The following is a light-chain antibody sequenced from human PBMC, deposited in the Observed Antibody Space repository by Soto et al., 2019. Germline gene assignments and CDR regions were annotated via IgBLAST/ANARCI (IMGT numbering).Light chain of an antibody. CDR3: SAYAASSTLFV. Sequence: QSALTQPASVSGSPGQSIAISCTGTSNDVGFYDLVSWYQQRPGTAPKLLIYEGSKRPSGVSNRFSGSKSGNTASLTISGLQAEDEADSYCSAYAASSTLFVFGTGTKVTVL. J-gene: IGLJ1*01. V-gene: IGLV2-23*01. CDR1: SNDVGFYDL. CDR2: EGS.